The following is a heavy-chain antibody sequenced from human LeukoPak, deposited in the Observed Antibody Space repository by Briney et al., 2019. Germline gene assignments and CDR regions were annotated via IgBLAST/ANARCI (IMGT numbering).Heavy chain of an antibody. V-gene: IGHV3-23*01. CDR1: GFTFSSYA. CDR2: ISGSGGST. D-gene: IGHD2-15*01. J-gene: IGHJ4*02. Sequence: PGGSLRLSCAASGFTFSSYAMSWVRQAPGKGLEWVSAISGSGGSTYYADSVKGRFTISRDNAKNSLYLQMNSLRAEDTAVYYCARQNNGWFNYWGQGNLVTVSS. CDR3: ARQNNGWFNY.